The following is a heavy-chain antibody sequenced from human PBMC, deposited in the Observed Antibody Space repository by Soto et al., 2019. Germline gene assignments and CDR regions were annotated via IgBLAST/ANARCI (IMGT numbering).Heavy chain of an antibody. D-gene: IGHD3-22*01. Sequence: GGSLRLSCAASGFTFSSYWMHWVRQAPGKGLVWVSRINSDGGSTSYADSVKGRFTISRDNAKNTLYLQMNSLRAEDTVVYYCARYSDSSGYYTGPYYYGMDVWGQGTTVTVSS. V-gene: IGHV3-74*01. CDR2: INSDGGST. CDR3: ARYSDSSGYYTGPYYYGMDV. CDR1: GFTFSSYW. J-gene: IGHJ6*02.